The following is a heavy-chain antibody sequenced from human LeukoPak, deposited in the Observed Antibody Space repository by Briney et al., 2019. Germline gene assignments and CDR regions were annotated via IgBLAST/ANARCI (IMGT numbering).Heavy chain of an antibody. V-gene: IGHV3-48*03. Sequence: GESLRLSCAASGFTFSSYEMNWVRQALGKGLEWVSYISSSGSTIYYADSVKGRFTISRDNAKNSLYLQMNSLRAEDTAVYYCAELGITMIGGVWGKGTTVTISS. J-gene: IGHJ6*04. CDR2: ISSSGSTI. CDR1: GFTFSSYE. D-gene: IGHD3-10*02. CDR3: AELGITMIGGV.